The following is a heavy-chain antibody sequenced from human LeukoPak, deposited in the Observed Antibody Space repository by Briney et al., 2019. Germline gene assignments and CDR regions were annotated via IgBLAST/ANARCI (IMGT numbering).Heavy chain of an antibody. J-gene: IGHJ4*02. V-gene: IGHV4-61*02. CDR2: IYTSGST. Sequence: PSETLSLTCTVSGGSISSGSYYWSWIRQPAGKGLEWIGRIYTSGSTNYNPSLKSRVTISVDTSKNQFSLKLSSVTAADTAVYYCASDQWGVGTTDYWGQGTLVTVSS. D-gene: IGHD1-1*01. CDR1: GGSISSGSYY. CDR3: ASDQWGVGTTDY.